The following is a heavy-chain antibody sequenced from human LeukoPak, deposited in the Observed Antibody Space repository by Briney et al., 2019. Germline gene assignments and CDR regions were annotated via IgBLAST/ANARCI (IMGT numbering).Heavy chain of an antibody. CDR1: GFTFTSYN. V-gene: IGHV3-21*06. CDR3: ARDPYSGNYGAYYYYYMDV. D-gene: IGHD1-26*01. CDR2: ITSSSSYI. Sequence: GGSLRLSCAASGFTFTSYNMNWVRQAPGKGLEWVSSITSSSSYIYYADSVKGRFTISRDNSKNSLYLQMDSLRVEDTAVYYCARDPYSGNYGAYYYYYMDVWGKGTTVTISS. J-gene: IGHJ6*03.